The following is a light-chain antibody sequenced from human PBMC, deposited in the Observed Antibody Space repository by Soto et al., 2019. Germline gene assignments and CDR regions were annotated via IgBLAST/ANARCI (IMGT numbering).Light chain of an antibody. CDR1: SSDVGAYNY. V-gene: IGLV2-8*01. CDR2: EVT. CDR3: SSFASSNTGV. Sequence: QSALTQPPSASGSPGQSVTISCTVTSSDVGAYNYVSWYQPHAGKAHKLVIYEVTKRTSGVPDRFSGSKSANKASLTVSGLQAEDEADYYCSSFASSNTGVFGGGTQLTVL. J-gene: IGLJ3*02.